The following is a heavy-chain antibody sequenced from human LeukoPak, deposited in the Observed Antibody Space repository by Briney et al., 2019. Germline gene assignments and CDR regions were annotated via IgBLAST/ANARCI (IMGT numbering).Heavy chain of an antibody. CDR1: GFTFSSDA. J-gene: IGHJ4*02. CDR3: AKDWTFLESE. D-gene: IGHD3-3*01. CDR2: ISGSGRST. V-gene: IGHV3-23*01. Sequence: RGCLRLSCAASGFTFSSDAMSWGRQTPEKGLEWVSAISGSGRSTYYADSVKGRFTICRDNSKNTLYLQMNSLRAEDTAVYYCAKDWTFLESEGGQGTLVTVSP.